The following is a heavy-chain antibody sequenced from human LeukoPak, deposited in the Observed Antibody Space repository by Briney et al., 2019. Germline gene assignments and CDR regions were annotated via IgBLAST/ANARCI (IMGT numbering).Heavy chain of an antibody. CDR1: GFTFSGSA. D-gene: IGHD3-22*01. CDR2: IRNKAT. CDR3: ATEAYYYDTSTSPGH. Sequence: GGSLRLSCAASGFTFSGSAMHWVRQASGKGLEWVGRIRNKATAYAASMRGRFTISRDDSKSTAYLQMDSLKTEDTAVYYCATEAYYYDTSTSPGHWGQGTLVTVSS. J-gene: IGHJ4*02. V-gene: IGHV3-73*01.